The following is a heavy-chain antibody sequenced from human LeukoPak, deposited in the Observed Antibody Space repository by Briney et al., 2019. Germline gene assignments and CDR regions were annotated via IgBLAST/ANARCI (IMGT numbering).Heavy chain of an antibody. CDR3: ARDYGGSSPFDY. CDR1: GFTFSSYS. D-gene: IGHD4-23*01. V-gene: IGHV3-21*01. CDR2: ISSSSYI. Sequence: GGSLRLSCAASGFTFSSYSMNWVRQAPGKGLEWVSPISSSSYIYYADSVKGRFTISRDNAKNSLYLQMNSLRAEDTAVYYCARDYGGSSPFDYWGQGTLVTVSS. J-gene: IGHJ4*02.